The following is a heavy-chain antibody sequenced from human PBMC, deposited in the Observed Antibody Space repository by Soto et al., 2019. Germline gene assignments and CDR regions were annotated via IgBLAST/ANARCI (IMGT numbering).Heavy chain of an antibody. D-gene: IGHD3-22*01. CDR2: IKTDGTYA. CDR1: GFTFSTYW. V-gene: IGHV3-74*01. J-gene: IGHJ4*02. CDR3: AAGGSGSYAN. Sequence: EVQLVESGGDLVQPGGSLRLSCAASGFTFSTYWMHWVRQAPGKGLLWVSRIKTDGTYATYADSVKGRFTISRDNAKNTLYLQINSLRVEDAAVYYCAAGGSGSYANWGQGTLVTVSS.